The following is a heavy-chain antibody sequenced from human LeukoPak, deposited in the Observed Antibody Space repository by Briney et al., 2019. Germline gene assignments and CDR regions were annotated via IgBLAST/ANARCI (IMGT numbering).Heavy chain of an antibody. CDR2: IYPGDCDT. CDR3: AKTNRIKGYYASGTYSFDY. D-gene: IGHD3-10*01. V-gene: IGHV5-51*01. Sequence: GESLKISFKGSGYSFTSYWIGWVRQMPGKGLEWMGVIYPGDCDTRYNPPFQGQVTIPADNSIDTAYLQWSSLEASDTATYYCAKTNRIKGYYASGTYSFDYWGQGTLVTVSS. CDR1: GYSFTSYW. J-gene: IGHJ4*02.